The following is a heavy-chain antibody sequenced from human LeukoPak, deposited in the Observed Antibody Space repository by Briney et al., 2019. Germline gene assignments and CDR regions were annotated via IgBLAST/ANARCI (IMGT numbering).Heavy chain of an antibody. J-gene: IGHJ4*02. CDR3: ARYYYDSSGYYWYFDY. D-gene: IGHD3-22*01. CDR2: INPNSGGT. Sequence: GASVKVSCKASGYTFTGYYMHWVRQAPGQGLEWMGWINPNSGGTNYAQKFQGRVTMTRDTSISTAYMELSRLRPDDTAVYYCARYYYDSSGYYWYFDYWGQGTLVTVSS. CDR1: GYTFTGYY. V-gene: IGHV1-2*02.